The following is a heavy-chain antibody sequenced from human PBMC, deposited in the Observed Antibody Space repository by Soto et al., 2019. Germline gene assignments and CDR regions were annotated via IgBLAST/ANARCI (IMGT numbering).Heavy chain of an antibody. CDR3: AREGWPLLQTGMDV. D-gene: IGHD2-15*01. CDR2: IYYSGTT. J-gene: IGHJ6*02. Sequence: SETLSLTCTVSGGSISGGGYYWGWIRQPPGKGLEWIGSIYYSGTTYYNPSLKSRVTISVDTSKNQFSLKLSSVTAADTAVYYCAREGWPLLQTGMDVWGQGTTVTVSS. V-gene: IGHV4-39*02. CDR1: GGSISGGGYY.